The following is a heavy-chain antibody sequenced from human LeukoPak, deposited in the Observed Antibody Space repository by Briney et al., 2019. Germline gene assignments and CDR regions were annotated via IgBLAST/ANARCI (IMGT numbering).Heavy chain of an antibody. V-gene: IGHV5-51*01. CDR1: GCLLKRYW. Sequence: GGALEISWRGSGCLLKRYWIGWVRQVPGEGLEGVGIIYPGDHDTRYSPSCQGQVPISADKSISTAYLPWSSLKASDTAMYYCARSRPSSRDAFDIWGQGTMVTVSS. CDR2: IYPGDHDT. J-gene: IGHJ3*02. D-gene: IGHD6-13*01. CDR3: ARSRPSSRDAFDI.